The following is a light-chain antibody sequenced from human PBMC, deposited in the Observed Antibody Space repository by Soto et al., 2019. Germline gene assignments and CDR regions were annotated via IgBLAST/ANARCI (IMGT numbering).Light chain of an antibody. V-gene: IGLV1-40*01. CDR3: QSYDTSLSGWV. CDR1: SSNVGSNF. Sequence: QSVLTQPPSASATPGQRVTISCSGGSSNVGSNFVFWYQHFPGTAPKLLIYGNSNRPSGVPDRFSGSKSGTSASLAITGLQAEDEADYYCQSYDTSLSGWVFGGGTKVTVL. CDR2: GNS. J-gene: IGLJ3*02.